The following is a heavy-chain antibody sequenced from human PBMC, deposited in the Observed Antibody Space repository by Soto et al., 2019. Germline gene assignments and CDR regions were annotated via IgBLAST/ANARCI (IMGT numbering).Heavy chain of an antibody. CDR1: GYTFTSYD. D-gene: IGHD3-22*01. V-gene: IGHV1-8*01. Sequence: ASVKVSCKASGYTFTSYDINWVRQATGQGLEWMGWMNPNSGNTGYAQKFQGRVTMTRNTSISTAYMELSSLRSEDTAVCYCARGLSYSDSSGVRAFDPWGQGTLVTVSS. CDR3: ARGLSYSDSSGVRAFDP. J-gene: IGHJ5*02. CDR2: MNPNSGNT.